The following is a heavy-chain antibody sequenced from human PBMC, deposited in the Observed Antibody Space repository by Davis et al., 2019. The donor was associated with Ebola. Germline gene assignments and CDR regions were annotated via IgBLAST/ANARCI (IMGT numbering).Heavy chain of an antibody. J-gene: IGHJ4*02. CDR2: IDWDDDK. D-gene: IGHD3-9*01. Sequence: SGPTLVKPTQTLTLTCTFSGFSLSTSGMCVSWIRQPPGKALEWLALIDWDDDKYYSTSLKTMLTISKDTSKNQVVLTMTNMDPVDTATYYCARIYYDILTGYSIDYWGQGTLVTVSS. V-gene: IGHV2-70*01. CDR3: ARIYYDILTGYSIDY. CDR1: GFSLSTSGMC.